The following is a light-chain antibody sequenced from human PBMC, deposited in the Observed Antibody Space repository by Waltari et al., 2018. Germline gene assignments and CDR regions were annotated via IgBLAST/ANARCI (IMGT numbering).Light chain of an antibody. Sequence: SYELTQPPSVSVFPGQAANITCSGDKLEDKYACWYQKKPDQCPVMLIYEDTKRPSGIPGRFSGSYSGNTATLTISGTQAVDEADYYCQAWDSTSARYVFGTGTKVTVL. CDR1: KLEDKY. V-gene: IGLV3-1*01. CDR2: EDT. J-gene: IGLJ1*01. CDR3: QAWDSTSARYV.